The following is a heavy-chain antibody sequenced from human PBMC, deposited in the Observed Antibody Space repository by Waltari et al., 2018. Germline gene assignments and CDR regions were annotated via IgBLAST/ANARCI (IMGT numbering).Heavy chain of an antibody. D-gene: IGHD3-10*02. CDR2: INHSGST. CDR1: GGSFSGYY. V-gene: IGHV4-34*01. J-gene: IGHJ4*02. Sequence: QVQLQQWGAGLLKPSETLSLTCAVYGGSFSGYYWSWIRQPPGKGLEWIGEINHSGSTNYNPSLKSRVTISVDTSKNQFSLKLSSVTAADTAVYYCARHTGVGYYYVIGSEYFDYWGQGTLVTVSS. CDR3: ARHTGVGYYYVIGSEYFDY.